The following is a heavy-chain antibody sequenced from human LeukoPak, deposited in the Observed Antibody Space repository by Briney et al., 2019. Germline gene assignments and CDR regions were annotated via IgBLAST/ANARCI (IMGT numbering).Heavy chain of an antibody. CDR3: AREVSGF. Sequence: SETLSLTCGVYGGSLSYYYWSWIRQPPGKGLEWIGEINHSGSTNYNPSLKSRVAISVDTSKNQFSLKLSYVTAADTAVYYCAREVSGFWGQGTLVTVSS. D-gene: IGHD3-22*01. CDR1: GGSLSYYY. J-gene: IGHJ4*02. V-gene: IGHV4-34*01. CDR2: INHSGST.